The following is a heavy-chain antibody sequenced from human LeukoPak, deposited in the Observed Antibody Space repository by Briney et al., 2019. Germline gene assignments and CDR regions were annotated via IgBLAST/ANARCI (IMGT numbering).Heavy chain of an antibody. D-gene: IGHD3-3*01. Sequence: GGSLRLSCAASGFTFSSYAMSWVRQAPGKGLEWVSAISGSGGSTYYADSVKGRFTISRDNSKNTLYLQMNSLRAEDTAVYYCAKDLAITPFGVVSNFDYWGQGTLVTVSS. CDR3: AKDLAITPFGVVSNFDY. CDR2: ISGSGGST. CDR1: GFTFSSYA. J-gene: IGHJ4*02. V-gene: IGHV3-23*01.